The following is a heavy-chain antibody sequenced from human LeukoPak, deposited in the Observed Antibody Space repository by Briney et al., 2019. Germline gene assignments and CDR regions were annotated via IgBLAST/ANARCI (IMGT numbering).Heavy chain of an antibody. J-gene: IGHJ4*02. CDR1: GFTFSKYP. CDR2: ISYDVGSNK. CDR3: ARLNLGYGYFLEATKRDY. D-gene: IGHD5-18*01. Sequence: GGSLRLSCAASGFTFSKYPMHWVRQAPGKGLEWVAVISYDVGSNKYYEDSVKGRFTISRDNSKNTLYLQMNSLRAEDTAVYYCARLNLGYGYFLEATKRDYWGQGTLVTVSS. V-gene: IGHV3-30-3*01.